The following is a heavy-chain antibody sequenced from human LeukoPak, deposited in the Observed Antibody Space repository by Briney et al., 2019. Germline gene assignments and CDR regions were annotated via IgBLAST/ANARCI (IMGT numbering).Heavy chain of an antibody. CDR2: MNPNSGNT. V-gene: IGHV1-8*01. D-gene: IGHD5-24*01. CDR3: ARGQGPSMMATFNYYYYYGMDV. Sequence: ASVKVSCKASGYTFTSYDINWVRQATGQGLEWMGWMNPNSGNTGYAQKFQGRVTMTRNTSISTAYMELSSLRSEDTAVYYCARGQGPSMMATFNYYYYYGMDVWGQGTTVTVSS. CDR1: GYTFTSYD. J-gene: IGHJ6*02.